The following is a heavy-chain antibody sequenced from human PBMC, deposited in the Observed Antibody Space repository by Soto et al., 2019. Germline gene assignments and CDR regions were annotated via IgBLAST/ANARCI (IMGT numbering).Heavy chain of an antibody. CDR1: GGTFSSYA. D-gene: IGHD2-2*01. V-gene: IGHV1-69*17. CDR2: IIPIFGIA. J-gene: IGHJ6*02. Sequence: QVQLVQSGAEVKKPGSSVKVSCKASGGTFSSYAISWVRQAPGQGLEWMGGIIPIFGIANYSQKFQGRVTITADKSTSTAYMELSSLRSEDTAVYYCARGRDCSSTSCRVYYYYYYGMDVWGQGTTVTVSS. CDR3: ARGRDCSSTSCRVYYYYYYGMDV.